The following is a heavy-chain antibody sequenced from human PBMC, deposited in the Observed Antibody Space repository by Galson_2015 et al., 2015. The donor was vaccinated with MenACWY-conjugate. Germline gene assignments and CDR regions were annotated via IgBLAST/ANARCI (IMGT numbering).Heavy chain of an antibody. J-gene: IGHJ5*02. CDR2: INPGGSST. D-gene: IGHD1-26*01. CDR3: AKTRGASFFFDP. CDR1: GFIFNTYW. Sequence: SLRLSCAASGFIFNTYWMHWVRQAPGKGLVWVSRINPGGSSTTYADSVKDRFTISRDNAKNTLYLQMNSLRPEDTAVFYCAKTRGASFFFDPWGQGPLVPVSS. V-gene: IGHV3-74*01.